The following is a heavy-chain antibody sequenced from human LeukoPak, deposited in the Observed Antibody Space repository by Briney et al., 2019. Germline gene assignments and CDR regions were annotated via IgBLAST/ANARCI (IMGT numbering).Heavy chain of an antibody. Sequence: PGGSLRLSCAASGFTFSTYAMNWVRQAPGKGLEWVSSISSSSSYIYYADSVKGRFTISRDNAKNSLYLQMNSLRAEDTAVYYCARFGYGDWDYFDYWGQGTLVTVSS. CDR3: ARFGYGDWDYFDY. D-gene: IGHD4-17*01. CDR1: GFTFSTYA. CDR2: ISSSSSYI. J-gene: IGHJ4*02. V-gene: IGHV3-21*01.